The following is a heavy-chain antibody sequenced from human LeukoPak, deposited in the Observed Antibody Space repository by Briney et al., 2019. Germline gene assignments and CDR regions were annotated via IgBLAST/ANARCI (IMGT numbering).Heavy chain of an antibody. CDR3: ARWQRKGGQKGFDY. V-gene: IGHV1-18*01. Sequence: ASVTVSCKASGYTFTSYGISWVRQAPGQGLESMGWISAYNGNTNYAQKLQGRVTMTTDTSTSTAYMELRSLRSDDTAVYYCARWQRKGGQKGFDYWGQGTLVTVSS. CDR1: GYTFTSYG. CDR2: ISAYNGNT. D-gene: IGHD1-26*01. J-gene: IGHJ4*02.